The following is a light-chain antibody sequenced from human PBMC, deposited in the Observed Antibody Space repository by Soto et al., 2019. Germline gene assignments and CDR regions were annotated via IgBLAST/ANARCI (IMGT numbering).Light chain of an antibody. CDR2: GTS. J-gene: IGKJ1*01. Sequence: AIQMTQSPSSLSASVGDRVTITCRASQGIGTELGWYQQRPGKAPRLLIYGTSTLQYWVPSRFSGSGSDTDFTLIISSLQPEDFATYYCLQDSSYPRTFGQGTKVEIK. CDR3: LQDSSYPRT. CDR1: QGIGTE. V-gene: IGKV1-6*01.